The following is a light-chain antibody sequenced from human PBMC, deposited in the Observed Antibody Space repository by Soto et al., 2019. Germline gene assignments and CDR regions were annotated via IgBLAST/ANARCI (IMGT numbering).Light chain of an antibody. J-gene: IGLJ2*01. CDR3: SSYAGSNNFVL. Sequence: QSALTQPPSASGSPGQSVTISCTGTSSDLGAYNYVSWYQQHPGKAPRLMIYAVSQRPSGVPDRFSGSKSGNTASLTVSGLKAEYEADYYCSSYAGSNNFVLFGGGTQLTVL. CDR2: AVS. V-gene: IGLV2-8*01. CDR1: SSDLGAYNY.